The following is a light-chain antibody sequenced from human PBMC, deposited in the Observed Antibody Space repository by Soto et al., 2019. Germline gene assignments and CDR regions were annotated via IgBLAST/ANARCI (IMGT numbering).Light chain of an antibody. CDR3: ASYTTSSTYV. CDR2: DVS. Sequence: QSALTQAASVSGAPGPSIAIFFPWNNNDVGGYSYVSWYQQQPGKAPKLVISDVSNRPSGVSDRFSGSKSGNTASLTISGLQTEDEADYYCASYTTSSTYVFGTGTKVTVL. V-gene: IGLV2-14*01. CDR1: NNDVGGYSY. J-gene: IGLJ1*01.